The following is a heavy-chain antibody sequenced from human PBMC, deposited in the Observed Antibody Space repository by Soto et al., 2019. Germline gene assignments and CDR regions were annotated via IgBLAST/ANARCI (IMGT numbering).Heavy chain of an antibody. Sequence: ASVKVSCKASGYTFTSYGISWVRQTPGQGLEWMAWISPYSGGSNYAQRFQGSVTVTRDMSISTAYMELSRLTSDDTAVYFCARSPTTMFQPLDYWGPGTLVTVSS. CDR3: ARSPTTMFQPLDY. V-gene: IGHV1-2*02. D-gene: IGHD3-10*02. CDR2: ISPYSGGS. CDR1: GYTFTSYG. J-gene: IGHJ4*02.